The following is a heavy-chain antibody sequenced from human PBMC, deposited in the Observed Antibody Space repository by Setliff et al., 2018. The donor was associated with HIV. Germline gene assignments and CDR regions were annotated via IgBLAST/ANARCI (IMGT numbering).Heavy chain of an antibody. V-gene: IGHV3-30*02. Sequence: PGGSLRLSCAASGFTFSSYGMHWVRQAPGKGLEWVAFIRYDGSNKYYADSVKGRFTTSRDNSKNTLYLQMNSLRVEDTGVYYCAKGVSATYFFYMDVWGKGTTVTVSS. CDR2: IRYDGSNK. CDR3: AKGVSATYFFYMDV. CDR1: GFTFSSYG. J-gene: IGHJ6*03. D-gene: IGHD2-21*02.